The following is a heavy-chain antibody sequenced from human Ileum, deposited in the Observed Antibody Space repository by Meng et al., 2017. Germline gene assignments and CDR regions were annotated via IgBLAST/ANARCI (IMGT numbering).Heavy chain of an antibody. J-gene: IGHJ6*02. V-gene: IGHV3-11*04. CDR1: GFTFSDYY. CDR2: ISSSGSTI. D-gene: IGHD1-14*01. Sequence: GESLKISCAASGFTFSDYYMSWIRQAPGKGLEWVSYISSSGSTIYYADSVKGRFTISRDNAKNSLYLQMNSLRAEDTAVYYCARVRRMNEPDVWGQGTTVTVSS. CDR3: ARVRRMNEPDV.